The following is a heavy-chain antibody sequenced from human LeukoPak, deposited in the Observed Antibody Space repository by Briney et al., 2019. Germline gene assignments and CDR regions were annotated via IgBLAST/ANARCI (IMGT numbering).Heavy chain of an antibody. CDR2: IKQDGSEK. J-gene: IGHJ3*02. V-gene: IGHV3-7*01. Sequence: GGSLRLSCAASEFTFSHCAMDWVRQAPGKGLEWVANIKQDGSEKYYVDSVKGRFTISRDNAKNSLYLQMNSLRAEDTAVYYCARDPVYYDFWSGYRPLYAFDIWGQGTMVTVSS. CDR3: ARDPVYYDFWSGYRPLYAFDI. D-gene: IGHD3-3*01. CDR1: EFTFSHCA.